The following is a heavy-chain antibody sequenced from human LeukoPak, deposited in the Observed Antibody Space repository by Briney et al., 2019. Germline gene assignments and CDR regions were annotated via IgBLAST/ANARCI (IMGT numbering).Heavy chain of an antibody. CDR3: ARDDYGDYQGRMDV. J-gene: IGHJ6*04. CDR2: IWYDGSNK. V-gene: IGHV3-33*01. D-gene: IGHD4-17*01. Sequence: GGSLRLSCAASGFTFSSYGMHWVRQAPGKGLEWVAVIWYDGSNKYYADSVKARFTISRDNSKNTLYLQMNSLRAEDTAVYYCARDDYGDYQGRMDVWGKGTTVTVSS. CDR1: GFTFSSYG.